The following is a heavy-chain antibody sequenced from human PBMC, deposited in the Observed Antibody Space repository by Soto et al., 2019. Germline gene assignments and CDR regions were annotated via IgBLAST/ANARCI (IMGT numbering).Heavy chain of an antibody. V-gene: IGHV4-34*01. CDR1: GGSFSGYY. J-gene: IGHJ4*02. Sequence: QVQLQQWCAGLLKPSETLSLTCAVYGGSFSGYYWSWIRQPPGKGLEWIGEINHSGSTNYNPSLRSRVTISVDTSKNQFSLKLSSVTAADTAVYYCARRGSRSSSAYFDYWGQGNLVTVSS. D-gene: IGHD6-6*01. CDR2: INHSGST. CDR3: ARRGSRSSSAYFDY.